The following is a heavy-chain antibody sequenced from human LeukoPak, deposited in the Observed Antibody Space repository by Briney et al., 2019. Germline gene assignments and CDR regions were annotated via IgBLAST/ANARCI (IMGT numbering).Heavy chain of an antibody. CDR3: ARGLGSSIAAAGLDY. D-gene: IGHD6-13*01. Sequence: GGSLRLSCAASGFTFDDYGMSWVRQAPGKGLEWVSGINWNGGSTGYADSVKSRFTISRDNAKNSLYLQMNCLRAEDTALYYCARGLGSSIAAAGLDYWGQGTLVTVSS. CDR1: GFTFDDYG. CDR2: INWNGGST. V-gene: IGHV3-20*04. J-gene: IGHJ4*02.